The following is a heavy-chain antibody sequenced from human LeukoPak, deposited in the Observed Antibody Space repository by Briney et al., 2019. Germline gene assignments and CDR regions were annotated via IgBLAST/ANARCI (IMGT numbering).Heavy chain of an antibody. Sequence: ASVKVSCKASGYTFSSHGIGWVRQAPGQGLEWMGWISGYSGYTHYAQKLQGRGTMTRDTSTSTAYMELRSLRSDDTAVYYCARSSPPRYYYDSSGSYGYYFDFWGQGILVTVSS. D-gene: IGHD3-22*01. CDR1: GYTFSSHG. CDR3: ARSSPPRYYYDSSGSYGYYFDF. J-gene: IGHJ4*02. V-gene: IGHV1-18*01. CDR2: ISGYSGYT.